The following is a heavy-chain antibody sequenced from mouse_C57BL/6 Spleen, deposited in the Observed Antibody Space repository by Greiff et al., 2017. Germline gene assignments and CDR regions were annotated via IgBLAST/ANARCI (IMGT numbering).Heavy chain of an antibody. J-gene: IGHJ1*03. CDR2: IYPGDGDT. D-gene: IGHD1-1*01. Sequence: QVQLKESGPELVKPGASVKISCKASGYAFSSSWMNWVKQRPGKGLEWIGRIYPGDGDTNYNGKFKGKATLTADKSSSTAYMQLSSLTSEDSAVYFCARAPLYYGSSYRYFDVWGTGTTVTVSS. CDR3: ARAPLYYGSSYRYFDV. V-gene: IGHV1-82*01. CDR1: GYAFSSSW.